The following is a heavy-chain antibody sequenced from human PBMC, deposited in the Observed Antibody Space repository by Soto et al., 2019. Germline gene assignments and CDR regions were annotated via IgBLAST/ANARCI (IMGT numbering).Heavy chain of an antibody. CDR2: ISHDGSNK. CDR3: SKDYGVFNNWFDA. CDR1: GFTFSNYG. V-gene: IGHV3-30*18. D-gene: IGHD3-10*01. J-gene: IGHJ5*02. Sequence: GGSLRLSCAASGFTFSNYGMHCVRQAPGMGLEWVAIISHDGSNKDYVDSVKGRFTISRDNSKNTLYLQMNTLRAEDTAVYYCSKDYGVFNNWFDAWGQGTLVTVSS.